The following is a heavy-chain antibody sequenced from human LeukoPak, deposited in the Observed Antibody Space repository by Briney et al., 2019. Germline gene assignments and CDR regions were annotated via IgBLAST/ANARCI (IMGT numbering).Heavy chain of an antibody. J-gene: IGHJ4*02. CDR1: GYTFTSYN. CDR2: ISAYNGNT. V-gene: IGHV1-18*01. D-gene: IGHD3-22*01. Sequence: ASVKVSCKASGYTFTSYNISWVRQAPGQGLECMGWISAYNGNTNYAQKLQGRVTMTTDTSTSTAYMELRSLRSDDTAVYYCAREGRATYYYDSSGYYVYWGQGTLVTVSS. CDR3: AREGRATYYYDSSGYYVY.